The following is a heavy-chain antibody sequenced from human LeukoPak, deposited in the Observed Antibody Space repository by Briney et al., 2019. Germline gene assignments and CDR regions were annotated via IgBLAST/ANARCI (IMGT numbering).Heavy chain of an antibody. CDR2: ISGSGGNT. J-gene: IGHJ3*02. V-gene: IGHV3-23*01. Sequence: GGSLRLSCAASGFTFSSYAMSWVRQAPGKGLEWVSVISGSGGNTYYADSVKGRFTISRDNSKNTLYLQMISLRAEDTAVYYCASRPRGPSDAFDIWGQGTMVTVSS. CDR1: GFTFSSYA. CDR3: ASRPRGPSDAFDI.